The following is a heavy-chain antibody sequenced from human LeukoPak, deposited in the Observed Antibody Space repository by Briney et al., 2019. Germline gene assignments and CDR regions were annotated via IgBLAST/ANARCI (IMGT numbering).Heavy chain of an antibody. CDR2: LSSDNYTI. J-gene: IGHJ5*02. CDR1: GITFSSYS. CDR3: ARVATDGGGSDP. D-gene: IGHD3-16*01. Sequence: GGSLRLSCAASGITFSSYSMNWVRQPPGKGLEWISYLSSDNYTIYYADSVKGPFIISRDNAKDSLYLQMNSLRAEDTAVYYCARVATDGGGSDPWGQGTLVTVSS. V-gene: IGHV3-48*01.